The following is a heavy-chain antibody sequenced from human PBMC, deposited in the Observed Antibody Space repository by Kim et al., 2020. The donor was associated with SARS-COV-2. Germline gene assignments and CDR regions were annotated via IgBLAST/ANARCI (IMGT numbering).Heavy chain of an antibody. D-gene: IGHD2-2*01. V-gene: IGHV4-34*01. CDR1: GGSFSGYY. CDR3: ARGPRPRWEYQLQYYYYYYGMDV. Sequence: SETLSLTCAVYGGSFSGYYWSWIRQPPGKGLEWIGEINHSGSTNYNPSLKSRVTISVDTSKNQFSLKLSSVTAADTAVYYCARGPRPRWEYQLQYYYYYYGMDVWGQGTTVTVSS. J-gene: IGHJ6*02. CDR2: INHSGST.